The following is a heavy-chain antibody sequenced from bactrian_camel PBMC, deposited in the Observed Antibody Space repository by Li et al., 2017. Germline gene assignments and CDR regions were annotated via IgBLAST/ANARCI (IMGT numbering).Heavy chain of an antibody. J-gene: IGHJ4*01. V-gene: IGHV3S55*01. CDR2: ISSDGST. D-gene: IGHD5*01. Sequence: HVQLVESGGGSVQAGETLKLSCRYSGFTLDDAEVGRYRQVPGNACEYVASISSDGSTWYEDSVKGRFTIFQGDDKNTIYLQMNSLKPEDTALYYCSVATTSGTFNYWGQGTQVTVS. CDR1: GFTLDDAE. CDR3: SVATTSGTFNY.